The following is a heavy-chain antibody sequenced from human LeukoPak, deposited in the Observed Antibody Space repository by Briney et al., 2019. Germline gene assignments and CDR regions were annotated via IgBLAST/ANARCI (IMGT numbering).Heavy chain of an antibody. V-gene: IGHV3-30*03. D-gene: IGHD6-13*01. CDR1: GFTFSSYG. J-gene: IGHJ6*02. CDR3: ARGAIAAAGTFYYYGMDV. CDR2: ISYDGSNK. Sequence: PGGSLRLSCAASGFTFSSYGMHWVRQAPGKGLEWVAVISYDGSNKYYADSVKGRFTISRDNSKNTLYLQMNSLRAEDTAVYYCARGAIAAAGTFYYYGMDVWGQGTTVTVSS.